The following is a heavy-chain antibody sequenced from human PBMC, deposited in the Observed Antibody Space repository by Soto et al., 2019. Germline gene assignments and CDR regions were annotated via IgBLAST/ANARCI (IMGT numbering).Heavy chain of an antibody. Sequence: GGSLRLSCAASGFTFSSYGMHWVRQAPGKGLEWVAVIWYDGSNKYYGDSVMGRFTISRDNSKNTLYLQMNSLRADDTAVYYCAKDIDPFYYYMDVWGKGTTVTVSS. CDR3: AKDIDPFYYYMDV. CDR2: IWYDGSNK. CDR1: GFTFSSYG. D-gene: IGHD1-26*01. V-gene: IGHV3-33*06. J-gene: IGHJ6*03.